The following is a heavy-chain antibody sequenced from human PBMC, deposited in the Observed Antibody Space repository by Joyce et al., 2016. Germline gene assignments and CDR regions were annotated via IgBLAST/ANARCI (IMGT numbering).Heavy chain of an antibody. CDR1: GFTFSSYA. CDR2: ISFDGSIK. CDR3: ARDASGPPY. V-gene: IGHV3-30-3*01. J-gene: IGHJ4*02. Sequence: QVQLVESGGGVVQPGRSLRLSCAASGFTFSSYAMNWVRQAPGKGLEWVAVISFDGSIKYYADSVKGRFSISRDNSKNTMYLQMNSLRVEDTAVYYCARDASGPPYWGQGSLVTVSS.